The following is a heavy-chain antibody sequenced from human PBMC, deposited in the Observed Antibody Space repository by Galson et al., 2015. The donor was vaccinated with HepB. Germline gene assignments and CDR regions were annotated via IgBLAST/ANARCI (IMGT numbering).Heavy chain of an antibody. Sequence: SLRLSCAASGFAFSSYSMNWVRQAPGKGLEWVSSISSSSSYIYYADSVKGRFTISRDNAKNSLYLQMNSLRAEDTAVYYCARDLRGYSGYDTTGEFDYWGQGTLVTVSS. V-gene: IGHV3-21*01. D-gene: IGHD5-12*01. CDR1: GFAFSSYS. CDR3: ARDLRGYSGYDTTGEFDY. CDR2: ISSSSSYI. J-gene: IGHJ4*02.